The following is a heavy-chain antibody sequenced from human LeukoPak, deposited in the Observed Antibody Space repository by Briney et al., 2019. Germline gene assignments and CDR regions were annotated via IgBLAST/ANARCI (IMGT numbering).Heavy chain of an antibody. D-gene: IGHD3/OR15-3a*01. Sequence: SETLSLTCTVSGCSISSGYYWGWIRPPPGKGLVWIGSIYHSGSTYYNPSLKSRVTISVDTSKNQFSLKPSSVTAADTAVYYCARGTNWFDPWGQGTLVTVSS. V-gene: IGHV4-38-2*02. CDR1: GCSISSGYY. J-gene: IGHJ5*02. CDR3: ARGTNWFDP. CDR2: IYHSGST.